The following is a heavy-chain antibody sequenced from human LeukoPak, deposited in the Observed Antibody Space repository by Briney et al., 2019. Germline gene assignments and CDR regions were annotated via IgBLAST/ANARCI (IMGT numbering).Heavy chain of an antibody. CDR3: ARIMTQYDGSGVDY. D-gene: IGHD3-22*01. CDR1: GFTFTNYY. CDR2: ISSSGTAI. V-gene: IGHV3-11*04. Sequence: GGSLRLSCVASGFTFTNYYMSWIRQTPGQGLEWISHISSSGTAIYYADSVKGRFTISKDNAKNSLSLQMNSLRAEDTAVYYCARIMTQYDGSGVDYWGQGTLVTVSS. J-gene: IGHJ4*02.